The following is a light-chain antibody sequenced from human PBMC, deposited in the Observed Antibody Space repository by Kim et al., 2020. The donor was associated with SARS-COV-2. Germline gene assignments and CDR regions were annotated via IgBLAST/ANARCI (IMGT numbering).Light chain of an antibody. V-gene: IGKV3-20*01. CDR2: GAS. CDR1: HIVSSDY. CDR3: QQYGSSLYT. J-gene: IGKJ2*01. Sequence: SPGERATLSCRASHIVSSDYVAWFQQKPGQPPSLLIYGASNRATGIPDRFSGSGSGADFTLTISRLEPEDFALYFCQQYGSSLYTFGQGTKLEI.